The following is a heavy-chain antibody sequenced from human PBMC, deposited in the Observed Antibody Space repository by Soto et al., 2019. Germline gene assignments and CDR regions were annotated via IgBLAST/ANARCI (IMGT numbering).Heavy chain of an antibody. J-gene: IGHJ4*02. D-gene: IGHD3-10*01. CDR3: ARDLDGSGSYYTDY. CDR2: ISPYKGNT. Sequence: GASLKVSCKASGYTFTNCGIAWVRQAPGQGLEWMGWISPYKGNTHYAQKFQGRVTMTTDTSTSTAYMELRSLRSDDTAVYYCARDLDGSGSYYTDYWGQGTLVTVSS. V-gene: IGHV1-18*01. CDR1: GYTFTNCG.